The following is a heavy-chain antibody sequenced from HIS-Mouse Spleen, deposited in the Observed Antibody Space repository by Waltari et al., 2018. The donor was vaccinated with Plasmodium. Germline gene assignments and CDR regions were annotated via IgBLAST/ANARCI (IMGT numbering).Heavy chain of an antibody. CDR1: GFPFSSYW. Sequence: EVQLVESGGGLVQRGGSLRLSCAASGFPFSSYWMSWVRQAPGKGLEWVANIKQDGSEKYYVDSVKGRFTISRDNAKNSLYLQMNSLRAEDTAVYYCASSWYWYFDLWGRDTLVTVSS. D-gene: IGHD6-13*01. J-gene: IGHJ2*01. CDR2: IKQDGSEK. CDR3: ASSWYWYFDL. V-gene: IGHV3-7*01.